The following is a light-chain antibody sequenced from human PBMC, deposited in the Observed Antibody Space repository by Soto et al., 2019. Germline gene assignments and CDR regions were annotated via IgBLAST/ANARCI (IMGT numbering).Light chain of an antibody. J-gene: IGLJ1*01. Sequence: QSVLTQPPSVSGSPGQSVTISCTGTSTDFVSYNRVSWYQQPPGTAPKLIIYEASNRPSGVPDRFSGSKSGNTASLTVSGLQAEDEADYYCSSYAGSNNGVFGTGTKVTVL. V-gene: IGLV2-18*02. CDR1: STDFVSYNR. CDR3: SSYAGSNNGV. CDR2: EAS.